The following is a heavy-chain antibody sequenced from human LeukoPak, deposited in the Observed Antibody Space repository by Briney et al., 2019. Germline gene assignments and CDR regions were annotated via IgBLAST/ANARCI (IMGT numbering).Heavy chain of an antibody. CDR2: ISYDGSNK. J-gene: IGHJ5*02. CDR3: AKDRGRYSSGWNWFDP. CDR1: GFTFSSYG. Sequence: PGGSLRLSCAASGFTFSSYGMHWVRQAPGKGLEWVAVISYDGSNKYYADSVKGRFTISRDNSKNTLYLQMNSLRAEDTAVYYCAKDRGRYSSGWNWFDPWGQGTLVTVSS. D-gene: IGHD5-18*01. V-gene: IGHV3-30*18.